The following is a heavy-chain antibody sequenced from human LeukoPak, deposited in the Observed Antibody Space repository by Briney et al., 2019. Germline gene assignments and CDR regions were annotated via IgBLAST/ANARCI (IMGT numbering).Heavy chain of an antibody. Sequence: PSETLSLTCTVSGGSISSYYWSWIRQPPGKGLEWIGYIYYSGSTNYNPSLKSRVTISVDTSKNQFSLKLSSVTAADTAVYYCARGRGQLLPYYYYYYMDVWGKGTTVTVSS. J-gene: IGHJ6*03. D-gene: IGHD2-2*01. V-gene: IGHV4-59*12. CDR2: IYYSGST. CDR1: GGSISSYY. CDR3: ARGRGQLLPYYYYYYMDV.